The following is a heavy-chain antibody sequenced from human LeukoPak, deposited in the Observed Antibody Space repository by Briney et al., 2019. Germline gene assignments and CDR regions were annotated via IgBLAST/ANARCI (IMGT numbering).Heavy chain of an antibody. V-gene: IGHV4-39*01. CDR3: ARLRTGFWSGYPQYNWFDP. D-gene: IGHD3-3*01. J-gene: IGHJ5*02. Sequence: SETLSLTCTVSGGSIGSSSYYWGWIRQPPGKGLEWIGSIYYSGSTYYNPSLKSRVTISVDTSKNQFSLKLSSVTAADTAVYYCARLRTGFWSGYPQYNWFDPWGQGTLVTVSS. CDR1: GGSIGSSSYY. CDR2: IYYSGST.